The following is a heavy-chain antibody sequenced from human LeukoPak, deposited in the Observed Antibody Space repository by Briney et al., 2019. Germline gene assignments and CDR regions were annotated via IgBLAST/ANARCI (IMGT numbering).Heavy chain of an antibody. Sequence: GASVKVSCKASGYTFTSYGIRWVRQAPGQGLGWMGWISAYNGNTNYAQKLQGRVTMTTDTSTSTAYMELRSLRSDDTAGYYCAREGDCGGDCYPAGYSFDYWGQGTLVTVSS. V-gene: IGHV1-18*01. J-gene: IGHJ4*02. CDR2: ISAYNGNT. CDR3: AREGDCGGDCYPAGYSFDY. D-gene: IGHD2-21*02. CDR1: GYTFTSYG.